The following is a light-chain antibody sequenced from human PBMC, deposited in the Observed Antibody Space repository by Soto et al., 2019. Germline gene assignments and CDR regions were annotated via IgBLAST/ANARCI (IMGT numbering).Light chain of an antibody. CDR2: LNSDGSH. Sequence: QLVLTQSPSAAASLGASVELTCTLSSGLSNYAIAWHQQQPDKGPRYLMKLNSDGSHSKGDGIPDRFSGSSSGTERHLTISSLQSEDEADYYCQTWGTAIHDVVFGGGTKLTVL. V-gene: IGLV4-69*01. J-gene: IGLJ2*01. CDR3: QTWGTAIHDVV. CDR1: SGLSNYA.